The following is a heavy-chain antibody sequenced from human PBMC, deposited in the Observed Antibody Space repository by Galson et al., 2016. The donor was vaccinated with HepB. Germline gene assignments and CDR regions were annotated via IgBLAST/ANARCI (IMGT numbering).Heavy chain of an antibody. Sequence: SVKVSCKASGGTFSNYGFNWVRQAPGQGLEWMGGIIPIFGPANYAQKFQGRITIIADESTTTVYMELSSLRSEDTAVYYCARVGLFKYSTSWYESYYYGLDVWGQGTLVTVSS. CDR3: ARVGLFKYSTSWYESYYYGLDV. CDR1: GGTFSNYG. D-gene: IGHD6-13*01. V-gene: IGHV1-69*13. CDR2: IIPIFGPA. J-gene: IGHJ6*02.